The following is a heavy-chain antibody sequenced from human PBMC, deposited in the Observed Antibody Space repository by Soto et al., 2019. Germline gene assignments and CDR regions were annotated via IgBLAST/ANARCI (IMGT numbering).Heavy chain of an antibody. V-gene: IGHV2-26*01. CDR1: GFSLSNARMG. CDR3: ARSPRAVAATPSFDY. Sequence: QVTLKESGPVLVKPTEPLTLTCTVSGFSLSNARMGVSWIRQPPGKALEWLAHIFSNDEKSYSTSLKSRLTISKDTSKSQVVLTMTNMDPVDTATYYCARSPRAVAATPSFDYWGQGTLVTVSS. D-gene: IGHD2-15*01. J-gene: IGHJ4*02. CDR2: IFSNDEK.